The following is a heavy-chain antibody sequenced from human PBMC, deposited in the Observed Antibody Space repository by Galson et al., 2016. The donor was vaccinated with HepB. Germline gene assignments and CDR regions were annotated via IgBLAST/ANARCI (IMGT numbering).Heavy chain of an antibody. Sequence: SETLSLTCTVSGGSISSGGFYWSWIRQPPGKGLEWIGEINHSGVTDYNPSLKSRVTMSVDTSKNQLSLKLNSVTAADTAVYYCARSPSARPLRWFDPWGQGTLVTVSS. V-gene: IGHV4-39*07. J-gene: IGHJ5*02. D-gene: IGHD6-6*01. CDR1: GGSISSGGFY. CDR2: INHSGVT. CDR3: ARSPSARPLRWFDP.